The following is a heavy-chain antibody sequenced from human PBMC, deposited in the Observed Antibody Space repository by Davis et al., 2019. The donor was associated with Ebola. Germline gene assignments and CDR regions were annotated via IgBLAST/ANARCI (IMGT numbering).Heavy chain of an antibody. J-gene: IGHJ3*02. Sequence: SCAASGFTFRSYDMHWVRQATGKGLEWVSAIGAAGDTYYPGSVQGRFTISRENAKNSLYLQMNSLRAGDTAVYYCARALFGASAFDIWGQGTMVTVSS. V-gene: IGHV3-13*01. CDR2: IGAAGDT. D-gene: IGHD2-21*01. CDR3: ARALFGASAFDI. CDR1: GFTFRSYD.